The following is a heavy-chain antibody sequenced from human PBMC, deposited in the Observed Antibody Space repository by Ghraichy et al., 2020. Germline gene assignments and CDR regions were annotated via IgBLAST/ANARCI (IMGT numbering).Heavy chain of an antibody. Sequence: SETLSLTCTVSGDSISSSNNFWAWIRQPPGGGLEWIGTGYYTGSTYYNSSLRSRVTISVDTSKNHFSLVLTSVTAADTAVYFCARRDYNNWFDPWGQGTLVTVSS. CDR1: GDSISSSNNF. CDR3: ARRDYNNWFDP. CDR2: GYYTGST. D-gene: IGHD4-11*01. V-gene: IGHV4-39*01. J-gene: IGHJ5*02.